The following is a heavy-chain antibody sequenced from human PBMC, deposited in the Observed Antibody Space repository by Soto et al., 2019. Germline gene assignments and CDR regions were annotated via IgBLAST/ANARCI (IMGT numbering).Heavy chain of an antibody. CDR2: IYYSGST. V-gene: IGHV4-59*04. D-gene: IGHD2-2*01. CDR1: GGSISSYY. J-gene: IGHJ5*02. CDR3: ARPSLPDIVVVPALGLALENWFDP. Sequence: SETLSLTCTVPGGSISSYYWSWIRQPPGKGLEWIGYIYYSGSTYYNPSLKSRVTISVDTSKNQFSLKLSSVTAADTAVYYCARPSLPDIVVVPALGLALENWFDPWGQGTLVTVSS.